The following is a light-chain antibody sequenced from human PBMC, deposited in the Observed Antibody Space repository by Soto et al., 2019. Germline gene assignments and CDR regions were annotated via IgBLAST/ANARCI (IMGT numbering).Light chain of an antibody. J-gene: IGKJ5*01. CDR3: QQRHMWPIT. CDR1: QSVSSTC. CDR2: DAY. V-gene: IGKV3-11*01. Sequence: EIVLTQSPGTLSLSPGGRVTLSCRASQSVSSTCLAWYQQKPGQAPRLLIYDAYNRATGIPPRFSGSGSGTDFTLTISSLEPEDSAVYYCQQRHMWPITFGQGTRLEIK.